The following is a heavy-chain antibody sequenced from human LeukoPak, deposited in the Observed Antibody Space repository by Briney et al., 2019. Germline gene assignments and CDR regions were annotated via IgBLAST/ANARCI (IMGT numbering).Heavy chain of an antibody. Sequence: ASVKVSCKASGYTYTNYYMHWVRQAPGQGLEWMGIINPSDGTTSCAQKFQGRVTMTRDTSTSTVYMELSSLRSEDSAVYYCARDSATILLPYYYYMDVWGKGTTVTVSS. D-gene: IGHD3-9*01. CDR3: ARDSATILLPYYYYMDV. CDR1: GYTYTNYY. V-gene: IGHV1-46*01. CDR2: INPSDGTT. J-gene: IGHJ6*03.